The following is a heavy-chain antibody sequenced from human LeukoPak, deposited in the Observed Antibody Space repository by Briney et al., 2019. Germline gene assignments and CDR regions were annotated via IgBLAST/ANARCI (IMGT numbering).Heavy chain of an antibody. Sequence: PGRSLRLSCAGSGFTFRSYSMNWVRQSPGKGLEWISYISSTNSTIYYADSVKGRFTISRDNGKNSLYLQMNSLRAEDTAVYYCARGNSSGRGAFDIWGQGTMVTVSS. CDR3: ARGNSSGRGAFDI. J-gene: IGHJ3*02. D-gene: IGHD3-10*01. CDR2: ISSTNSTI. CDR1: GFTFRSYS. V-gene: IGHV3-48*01.